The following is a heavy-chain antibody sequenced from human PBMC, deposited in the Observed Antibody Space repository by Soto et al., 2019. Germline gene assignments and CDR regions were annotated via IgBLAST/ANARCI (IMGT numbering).Heavy chain of an antibody. CDR1: GFTFSSYW. V-gene: IGHV3-7*04. CDR3: ARVANTYYDFWSGYYIPQFDY. D-gene: IGHD3-3*01. CDR2: IKQDGSEK. J-gene: IGHJ4*02. Sequence: GGSLRLSCAASGFTFSSYWMSWVRQAPGKGLEWVANIKQDGSEKYYVDSVKGRFTISRDNPKNSLYLQMNSLRAEDTAVYYCARVANTYYDFWSGYYIPQFDYWGQGTLVTVSS.